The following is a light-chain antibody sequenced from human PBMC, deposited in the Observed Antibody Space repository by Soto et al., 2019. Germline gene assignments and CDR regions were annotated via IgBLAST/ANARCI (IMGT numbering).Light chain of an antibody. Sequence: QSVLTQPASVSGSPGQSITISCTGTSSDVGGYNYVSWYQQHPGKAPKLMIYDVSNRPSGVSNRFSGSKSGNTASLTISGLQAEDDAAYYCSSYTSSSTYVVFGGGTKLTVL. CDR1: SSDVGGYNY. CDR3: SSYTSSSTYVV. CDR2: DVS. J-gene: IGLJ2*01. V-gene: IGLV2-14*01.